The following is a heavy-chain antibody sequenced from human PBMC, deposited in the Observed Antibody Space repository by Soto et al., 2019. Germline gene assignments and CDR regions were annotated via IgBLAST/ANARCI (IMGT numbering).Heavy chain of an antibody. CDR1: GGTFSSYA. Sequence: SVKVSCKASGGTFSSYAISWVRQAPGQGLEWMGGIIPIFGTANYAQKFQGRVTITADESTSTAYMELSSLRSEDTAVYYCASTIAVAGTDYYYGTHVSGPGPTLTLSS. V-gene: IGHV1-69*13. CDR2: IIPIFGTA. D-gene: IGHD6-19*01. J-gene: IGHJ6*02. CDR3: ASTIAVAGTDYYYGTHV.